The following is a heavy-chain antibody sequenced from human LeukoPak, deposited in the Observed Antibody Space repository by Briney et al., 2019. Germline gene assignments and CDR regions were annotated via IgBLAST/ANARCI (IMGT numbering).Heavy chain of an antibody. Sequence: SETLSLTCAVYGGSFSGYYWSWIRQPPGKGLEWIGEINHSGSTNYNPSLKSRVTISVDTSKNQFSLKLSSVTAAGTAVYYCARGGPKAPQVFGYCSSTSCRYRWFDPWGQGTLVTVSS. V-gene: IGHV4-34*01. CDR3: ARGGPKAPQVFGYCSSTSCRYRWFDP. J-gene: IGHJ5*02. D-gene: IGHD2-2*03. CDR1: GGSFSGYY. CDR2: INHSGST.